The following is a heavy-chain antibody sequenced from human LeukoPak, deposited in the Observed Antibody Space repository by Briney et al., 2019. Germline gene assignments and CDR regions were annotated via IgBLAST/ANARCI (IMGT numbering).Heavy chain of an antibody. CDR1: GFTFSSYN. V-gene: IGHV3-21*01. CDR3: ATSTTIYWYFDL. Sequence: GGSLRLSCAASGFTFSSYNMNWVRQAPGKGLEWVSSISSGSTYADSVKGRFTISRDSAKNSLYLQMNSLRAEDTAVYYCATSTTIYWYFDLWGRGTLVTVSS. CDR2: ISSGST. D-gene: IGHD1-7*01. J-gene: IGHJ2*01.